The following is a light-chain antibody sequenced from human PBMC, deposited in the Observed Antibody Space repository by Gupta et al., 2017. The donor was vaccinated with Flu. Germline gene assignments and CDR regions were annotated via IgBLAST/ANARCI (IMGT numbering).Light chain of an antibody. J-gene: IGKJ1*01. CDR2: DTF. Sequence: EIVLRQSPATLSLSPGERASLSCGASQSVSSSYLAWYQQKPGLAPSLLIYDTFTRATGIPDRFSGSGSGTXFTLTIXRLEPEDFAVYYCEQDGSSPRTFGXGTKVEIK. CDR1: QSVSSSY. V-gene: IGKV3D-20*01. CDR3: EQDGSSPRT.